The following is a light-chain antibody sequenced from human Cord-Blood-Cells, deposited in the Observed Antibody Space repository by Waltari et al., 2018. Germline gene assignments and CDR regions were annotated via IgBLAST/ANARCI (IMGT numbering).Light chain of an antibody. CDR2: GAS. J-gene: IGKJ1*01. CDR3: QQYGSSPKT. V-gene: IGKV3-20*01. Sequence: EIVLMQSPGTLSLSPGERVTLSCRASQSVRSSYLAWYQQKPGQAPRLLIYGASSRATGIPDRFSGSGSGTDFTLTISRLEPEDFAVYYCQQYGSSPKTFGQGTKVEIK. CDR1: QSVRSSY.